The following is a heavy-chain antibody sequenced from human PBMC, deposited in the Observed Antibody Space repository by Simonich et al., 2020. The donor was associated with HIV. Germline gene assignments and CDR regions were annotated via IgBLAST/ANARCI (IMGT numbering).Heavy chain of an antibody. CDR3: ARDRRSVTPVAYSWYFDL. Sequence: QVQLVQSGAEVRKPGSSVKVSCKASGGTFSSYAISWVRQAPGQGLEWMGGIIPSLGTATDYAQKFKGRVTITADKSTSIAYMELTSLSSEDTAVYDCARDRRSVTPVAYSWYFDLWGRGTLVTVSS. CDR2: IIPSLGTA. CDR1: GGTFSSYA. D-gene: IGHD4-17*01. J-gene: IGHJ2*01. V-gene: IGHV1-69*13.